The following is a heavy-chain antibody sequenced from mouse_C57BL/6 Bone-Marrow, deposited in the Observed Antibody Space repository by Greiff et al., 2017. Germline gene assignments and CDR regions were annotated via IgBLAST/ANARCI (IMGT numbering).Heavy chain of an antibody. CDR3: ARLPFYAMDY. J-gene: IGHJ4*01. Sequence: QVQLKQPGAELVKPGASVKLSCKASGYTFTSYWMQWVKPRPGQGLEWIGEIDPSDSYTNYNQKFKGKATLTVDTSSSTAYMQLSSLTSEDSAVYYCARLPFYAMDYWGQGTSVTVSS. CDR2: IDPSDSYT. V-gene: IGHV1-50*01. D-gene: IGHD5-5*01. CDR1: GYTFTSYW.